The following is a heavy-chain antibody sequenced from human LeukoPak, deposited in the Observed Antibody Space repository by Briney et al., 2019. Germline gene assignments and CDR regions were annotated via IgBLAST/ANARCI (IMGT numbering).Heavy chain of an antibody. J-gene: IGHJ4*02. CDR1: GGSISSSSYY. CDR3: ARAANLPLDY. Sequence: SETLSLTCTVSGGSISSSSYYWGWIRQPPGKGLECIGLIYHSGSTYYNPSLKSRVTISVDTSKNQFSLKLSSVTAADTAVYYCARAANLPLDYWGQGTLVTVSS. V-gene: IGHV4-39*07. CDR2: IYHSGST.